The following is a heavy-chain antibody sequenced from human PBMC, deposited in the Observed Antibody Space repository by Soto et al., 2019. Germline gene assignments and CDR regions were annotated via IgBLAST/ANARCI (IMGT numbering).Heavy chain of an antibody. J-gene: IGHJ4*02. V-gene: IGHV3-7*01. D-gene: IGHD3-22*01. CDR2: INQDVSQK. CDR1: FTFSRYW. Sequence: FTFSRYWMTWVRQAPGKGLEWVANINQDVSQKLYVDSVRGRFTISRDDAKNSVYLQMNNLRADDTAVYYCAKIGYNDWDFDYWGQGTLVTVSS. CDR3: AKIGYNDWDFDY.